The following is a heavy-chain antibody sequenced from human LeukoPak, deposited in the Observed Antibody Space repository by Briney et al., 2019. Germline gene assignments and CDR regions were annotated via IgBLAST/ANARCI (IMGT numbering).Heavy chain of an antibody. CDR1: DGSSIGYS. CDR2: IDDSGTT. V-gene: IGHV4-34*01. CDR3: ARVSGYCSDGVCRFDY. Sequence: PSETLSLTCAVYDGSSIGYSWSWVRQPPGKGLEWIGEIDDSGTTNYRPSLKSRVTISVDTSKNQLSLKVTSVTAADTAVYYCARVSGYCSDGVCRFDYWGQGTLVTVSS. D-gene: IGHD2-8*01. J-gene: IGHJ4*02.